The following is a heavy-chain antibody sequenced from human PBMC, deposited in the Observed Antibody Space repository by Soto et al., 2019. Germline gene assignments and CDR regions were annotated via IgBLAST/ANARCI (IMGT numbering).Heavy chain of an antibody. D-gene: IGHD3-9*01. CDR2: IYYSGST. CDR3: ARGHAENDILTGYYMPPLFDY. J-gene: IGHJ4*02. V-gene: IGHV4-59*01. CDR1: GGSISSYY. Sequence: SETLSLTCTVSGGSISSYYWSWIRQPPGKGLEWIGCIYYSGSTNYNPSLKSRVTISVDTSKNQFSLKLSSVTAADTAVYYCARGHAENDILTGYYMPPLFDYWGQGTLVTVS.